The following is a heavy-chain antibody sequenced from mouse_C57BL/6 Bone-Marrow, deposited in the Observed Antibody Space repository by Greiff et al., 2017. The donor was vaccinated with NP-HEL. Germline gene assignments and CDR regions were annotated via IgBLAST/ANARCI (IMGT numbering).Heavy chain of an antibody. CDR3: AKPDYGSTDAMDY. CDR2: IRGDGST. D-gene: IGHD1-1*01. CDR1: GFSLTSYG. J-gene: IGHJ4*01. Sequence: VHLVESGPGLVAPSQSLSITCTVSGFSLTSYGVSWVRQPPGKGLEWLGVIRGDGSTNYHSAPISRPSSSKDNSKRQVFSKLNSLNTDDTATYNCAKPDYGSTDAMDYWGQGTSVTVSS. V-gene: IGHV2-3*01.